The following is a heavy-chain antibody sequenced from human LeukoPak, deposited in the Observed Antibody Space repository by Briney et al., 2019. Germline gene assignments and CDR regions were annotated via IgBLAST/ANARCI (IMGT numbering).Heavy chain of an antibody. D-gene: IGHD6-13*01. CDR2: ISYDGSNK. Sequence: VGAPRRSCAAPGFTFISYAIHWVRPAPGPGGGGVAVISYDGSNKYYADSVKGRFTISRDNSKNTLYLQMNSLRAEDTAVYYCASRYSSSLGGWGQGTLVTVSS. CDR1: GFTFISYA. V-gene: IGHV3-30-3*01. CDR3: ASRYSSSLGG. J-gene: IGHJ4*02.